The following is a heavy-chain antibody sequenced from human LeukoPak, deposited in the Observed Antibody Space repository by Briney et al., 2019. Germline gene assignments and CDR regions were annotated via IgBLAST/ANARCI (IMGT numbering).Heavy chain of an antibody. J-gene: IGHJ4*02. D-gene: IGHD4-23*01. CDR3: ARYNYGGNFDY. V-gene: IGHV3-74*01. CDR1: GFTFSSYW. CDR2: IDGDGSGT. Sequence: GGSLRLSCAASGFTFSSYWMHWVRQAPGKGLVWVSRIDGDGSGTSYADSVKGRFTISRDNAENSLYLQMNSLRVEDTAVYYCARYNYGGNFDYWGQGTLVTVSS.